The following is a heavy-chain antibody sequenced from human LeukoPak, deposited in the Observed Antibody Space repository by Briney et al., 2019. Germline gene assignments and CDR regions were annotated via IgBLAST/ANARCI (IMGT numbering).Heavy chain of an antibody. CDR2: ISGSGGST. D-gene: IGHD3-9*01. V-gene: IGHV3-23*01. CDR3: AKDLRLRYFDWLLPFDY. J-gene: IGHJ4*02. CDR1: GFTFSTCS. Sequence: GGSLRLSCAASGFTFSTCSMKWVRQAPGKGLEWVSAISGSGGSTYYADSVKGRFTISRDNSKNTLYLQMNSLRAEDTAVYYCAKDLRLRYFDWLLPFDYWGQGTLVTVSS.